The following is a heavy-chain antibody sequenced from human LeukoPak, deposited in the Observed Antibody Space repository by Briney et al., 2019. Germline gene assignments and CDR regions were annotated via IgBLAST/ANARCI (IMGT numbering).Heavy chain of an antibody. CDR3: ARASNYYGSGSYRPVRYYYYYMDV. Sequence: SSETLSLTCAVDGGSFSGHYWSWIRQPPGKGLEWIGEINHSGSTNYNPSLKSRVTISVDTSKNQFSLKLSSLTAADTAVYYCARASNYYGSGSYRPVRYYYYYMDVWGKGTTVTVSS. CDR1: GGSFSGHY. J-gene: IGHJ6*03. V-gene: IGHV4-34*01. CDR2: INHSGST. D-gene: IGHD3-10*01.